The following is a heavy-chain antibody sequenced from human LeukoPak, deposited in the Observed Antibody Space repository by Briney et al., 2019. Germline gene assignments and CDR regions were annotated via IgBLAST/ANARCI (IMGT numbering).Heavy chain of an antibody. CDR2: ISAYNGNT. CDR1: GYTFTSYG. V-gene: IGHV1-18*01. Sequence: ASVTVSYTASGYTFTSYGISWVRQAPGQGVEWMGWISAYNGNTNYAQKLQGRVTMTTDTSTNTAFMELRSLRSDDTAVYYCARGRTRLGIGYFDYWGQGTLVTVSS. J-gene: IGHJ4*02. D-gene: IGHD7-27*01. CDR3: ARGRTRLGIGYFDY.